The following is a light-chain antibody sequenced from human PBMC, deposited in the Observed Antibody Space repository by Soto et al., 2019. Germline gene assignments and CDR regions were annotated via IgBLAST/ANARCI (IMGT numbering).Light chain of an antibody. Sequence: EIVWTQSPGTLSLSPGERATLSCRSSQSISSSYLAWYQQKPGQAPRLLIYGASNRATGIPDRFSGSGSGTDFTLTIGRLEPEDFAVYYCQQYDNSPLTFGGGTKVDIK. V-gene: IGKV3-20*01. J-gene: IGKJ4*01. CDR2: GAS. CDR1: QSISSSY. CDR3: QQYDNSPLT.